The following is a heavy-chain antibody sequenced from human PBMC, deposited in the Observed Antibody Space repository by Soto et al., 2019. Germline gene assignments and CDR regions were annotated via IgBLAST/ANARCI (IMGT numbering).Heavy chain of an antibody. Sequence: ASVKVSCKASGYTFTSYAMHWVRQAPGQRLEWMGWINAGNGNTKYSQKFQGRVTITRDTSASTAYMELSSLRSEDTAVYYCARDLHYGNYLRDMSPPYGMDVWGQGTTVTVSS. CDR2: INAGNGNT. D-gene: IGHD4-17*01. CDR1: GYTFTSYA. J-gene: IGHJ6*02. V-gene: IGHV1-3*01. CDR3: ARDLHYGNYLRDMSPPYGMDV.